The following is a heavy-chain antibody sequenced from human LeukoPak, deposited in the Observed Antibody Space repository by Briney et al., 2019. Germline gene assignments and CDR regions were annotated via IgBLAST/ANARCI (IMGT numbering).Heavy chain of an antibody. J-gene: IGHJ4*02. CDR2: IIPILGIA. CDR1: GGTFSSYA. CDR3: ARDRAGSGSDY. V-gene: IGHV1-69*04. Sequence: GASVKVSCKASGGTFSSYAISWVRQAPGQGLEWMGRIIPILGIANYAQKFQGRVTITADKSTSTVYMELSSLRSEDTAVYYCARDRAGSGSDYWGQGTLVTVSS. D-gene: IGHD6-19*01.